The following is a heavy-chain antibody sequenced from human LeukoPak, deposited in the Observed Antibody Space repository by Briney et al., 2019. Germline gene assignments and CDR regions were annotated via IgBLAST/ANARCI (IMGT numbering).Heavy chain of an antibody. J-gene: IGHJ6*02. Sequence: ASVNGSCKASGYTFTGYYMHWVRQAPGQGLEWMGWINPDSGGTNFAQKFQGRVTMTTDTSISTAYMEVSRLRSDDTAVYYCARVRIGQQLDKYYYYAMDVWGQGTTVTVSS. V-gene: IGHV1-2*02. D-gene: IGHD6-13*01. CDR2: INPDSGGT. CDR1: GYTFTGYY. CDR3: ARVRIGQQLDKYYYYAMDV.